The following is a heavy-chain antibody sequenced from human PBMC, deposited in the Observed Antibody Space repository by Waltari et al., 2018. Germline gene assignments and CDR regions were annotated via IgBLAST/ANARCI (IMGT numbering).Heavy chain of an antibody. D-gene: IGHD2-15*01. CDR1: GFTFRASS. Sequence: QVQLVESGGGLVKPGGPLSFSCAASGFTFRASSMSWIRQAPGKGLEWVSYIRMSGSTIYYADSVKGRFTISRDNAKNSLYLQMNSLRAEDTAVYYCARLLSSPAFNWGQGTLVTVSS. CDR2: IRMSGSTI. J-gene: IGHJ4*02. V-gene: IGHV3-11*04. CDR3: ARLLSSPAFN.